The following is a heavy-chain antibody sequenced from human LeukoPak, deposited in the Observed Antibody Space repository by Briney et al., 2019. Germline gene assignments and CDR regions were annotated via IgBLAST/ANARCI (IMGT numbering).Heavy chain of an antibody. CDR3: ASGWALNY. J-gene: IGHJ4*02. CDR1: VDSVSVNSAA. D-gene: IGHD1-26*01. Sequence: SQTLSLTRAISVDSVSVNSAAWNWIRQSPSRGLEWVGRTYYRSKWYNDYAATVKSRIIINFDTSKNHFSLHLKSVTPEDTDVYYCASGWALNYWGQGTLVAVSS. CDR2: TYYRSKWYN. V-gene: IGHV6-1*01.